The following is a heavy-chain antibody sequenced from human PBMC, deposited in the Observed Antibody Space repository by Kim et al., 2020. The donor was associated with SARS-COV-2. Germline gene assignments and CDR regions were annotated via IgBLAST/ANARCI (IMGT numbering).Heavy chain of an antibody. J-gene: IGHJ3*01. CDR3: ARAVTTSADAFDL. D-gene: IGHD4-17*01. Sequence: GGSLRLSCAASGFTFSTYDMHWVRQATGKGLEWVSAIGIAGDTYYPGSVKGRFTISRENAKNSLYLQMNSLRTGDTAVYYCARAVTTSADAFDLWGRGTLVTVSS. V-gene: IGHV3-13*01. CDR1: GFTFSTYD. CDR2: IGIAGDT.